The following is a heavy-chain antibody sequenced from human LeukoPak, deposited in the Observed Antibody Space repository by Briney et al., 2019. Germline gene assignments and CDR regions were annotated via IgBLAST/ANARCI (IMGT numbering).Heavy chain of an antibody. J-gene: IGHJ5*02. CDR2: ISGSGGST. CDR3: AKGDDILTDNWFDP. V-gene: IGHV3-23*01. CDR1: GFTFSSYA. D-gene: IGHD3-9*01. Sequence: PGGSLRLSCAASGFTFSSYAMSWVRQAPGKGLGWVSAISGSGGSTYYADSVKGRFTISRDNSKNTLYLQMNSLRAEDTAVYYCAKGDDILTDNWFDPWGQGTLVTVSS.